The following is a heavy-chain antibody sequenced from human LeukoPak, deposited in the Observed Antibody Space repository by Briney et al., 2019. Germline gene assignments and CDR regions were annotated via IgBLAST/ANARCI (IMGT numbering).Heavy chain of an antibody. CDR2: INRDGSRT. CDR3: VRSLTGTDYY. Sequence: GGSLRLSCAASGFTFSASWMHWVRQAPGQGLVWVSHINRDGSRTNYADSVKGRFSISTDKATNTVYMQMNSLRAEDTALYFCVRSLTGTDYYWGQRTLVTVSS. CDR1: GFTFSASW. V-gene: IGHV3-74*01. J-gene: IGHJ4*02. D-gene: IGHD3-9*01.